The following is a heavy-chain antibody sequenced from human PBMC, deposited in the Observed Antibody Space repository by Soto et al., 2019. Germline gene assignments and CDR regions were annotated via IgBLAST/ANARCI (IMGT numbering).Heavy chain of an antibody. CDR1: GGTFNTFS. D-gene: IGHD6-13*01. CDR3: AVRIPAEGTFDF. CDR2: FIPVFQTG. Sequence: QVHVVQSGAEMKRLGSSVKVSCKASGGTFNTFSISWVRQAPGQGLEWVGSFIPVFQTGDYSEKFQDRVTLAADESSGTAYMELRSLRSEDTAVYYCAVRIPAEGTFDFWGQGTPITVSS. V-gene: IGHV1-69*18. J-gene: IGHJ4*02.